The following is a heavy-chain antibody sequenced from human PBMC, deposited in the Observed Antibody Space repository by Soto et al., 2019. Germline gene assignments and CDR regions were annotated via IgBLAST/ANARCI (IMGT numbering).Heavy chain of an antibody. CDR2: IYYSGST. CDR1: GGSISSSSYY. Sequence: QLQLQESGPGLVKPSETLSLTCTVSGGSISSSSYYWGWIRQPPGKGLEWIGSIYYSGSTYYNPSLKSRVTISVDTSKNQFSLTLSSVTAADTAVYYWARMGGPTSFDYWGQGTLVTVSS. D-gene: IGHD1-1*01. J-gene: IGHJ4*02. CDR3: ARMGGPTSFDY. V-gene: IGHV4-39*01.